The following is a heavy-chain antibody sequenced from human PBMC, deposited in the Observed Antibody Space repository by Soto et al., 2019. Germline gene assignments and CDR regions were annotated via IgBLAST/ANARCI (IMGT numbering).Heavy chain of an antibody. CDR3: ASHYYDSNLYWYFDL. V-gene: IGHV4-59*01. Sequence: SETLSLTCSVSGGSISSSYWSWIRQPPGKGLEWIGYIYYSGSTNYNPSLKSRVTISVDMSKNQFSLRLSSVTAADTAVYYCASHYYDSNLYWYFDLWGRGTLVTVSS. J-gene: IGHJ2*01. CDR1: GGSISSSY. CDR2: IYYSGST. D-gene: IGHD3-22*01.